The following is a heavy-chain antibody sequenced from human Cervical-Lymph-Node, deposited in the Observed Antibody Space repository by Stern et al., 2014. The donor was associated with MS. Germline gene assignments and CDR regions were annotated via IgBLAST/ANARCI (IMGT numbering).Heavy chain of an antibody. CDR2: IIPIFGPP. CDR3: ATPSTVIVGDLDV. D-gene: IGHD4-17*01. V-gene: IGHV1-69*01. CDR1: GGTFSSQA. Sequence: VQLVESGAEVKKPGSSVKVSCKASGGTFSSQAINWVRQAPGQGLEWLGGIIPIFGPPNYAQKVQDRVTITADESTSTAYMDLSSLRSEDTAVYYCATPSTVIVGDLDVWGQGTTVTVSS. J-gene: IGHJ6*02.